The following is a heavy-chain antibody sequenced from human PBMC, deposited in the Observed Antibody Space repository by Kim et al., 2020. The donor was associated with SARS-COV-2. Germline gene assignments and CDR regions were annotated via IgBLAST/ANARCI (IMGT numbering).Heavy chain of an antibody. CDR2: IWYDGSNK. CDR1: GFTFSSYG. Sequence: GGSLRLSCAASGFTFSSYGMHWVRQAPGKGLEWVAVIWYDGSNKYYADSVKGRFTISRDNSKNTLYLQMNSLRAEDTAVYYCAREGIVGATTGMDAWGKGTTVTVS. J-gene: IGHJ6*04. V-gene: IGHV3-33*01. D-gene: IGHD1-26*01. CDR3: AREGIVGATTGMDA.